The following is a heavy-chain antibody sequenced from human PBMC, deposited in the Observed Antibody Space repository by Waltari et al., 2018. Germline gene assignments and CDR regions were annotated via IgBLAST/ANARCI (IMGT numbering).Heavy chain of an antibody. Sequence: LVQSGAEVKKPGASVKVSCKASGYTFTSYGISWVRQAPGQGLEWMGWISAYNGNTNYSQKLQGRVTMTTDTSTSTAYMELRSLRSDDTALYYCASSGWDTYYYYGMDVWGQGTTVTVSS. J-gene: IGHJ6*02. CDR2: ISAYNGNT. D-gene: IGHD6-19*01. CDR1: GYTFTSYG. CDR3: ASSGWDTYYYYGMDV. V-gene: IGHV1-18*01.